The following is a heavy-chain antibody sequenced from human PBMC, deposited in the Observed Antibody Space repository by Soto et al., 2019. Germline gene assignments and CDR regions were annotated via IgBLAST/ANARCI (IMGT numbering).Heavy chain of an antibody. Sequence: PSETLSLTCTVSGDSVISATYYCSWIRQPSGKGLEWIGYIYSDGGTTYNSSLKSRVTISTDTSRSQLSLQLTSATPADTAVYCRARVIPGIAAAYDAFDVWGQATMVTV. V-gene: IGHV4-61*01. D-gene: IGHD6-25*01. CDR3: ARVIPGIAAAYDAFDV. J-gene: IGHJ3*01. CDR2: IYSDGGT. CDR1: GDSVISATYY.